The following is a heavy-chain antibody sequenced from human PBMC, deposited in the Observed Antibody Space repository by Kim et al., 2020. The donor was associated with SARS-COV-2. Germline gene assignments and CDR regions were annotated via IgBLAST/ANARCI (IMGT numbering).Heavy chain of an antibody. Sequence: ASVKVSCKASGYTFTSYAMHWVRQAPGQRLEWMGWINAGNGNTKYSQKFQGRVTITRDTSASTAYMELSSLRSEDTAVYYCARGHGSSGWLDYWGQGTLVTVSS. CDR2: INAGNGNT. J-gene: IGHJ4*02. CDR1: GYTFTSYA. D-gene: IGHD6-19*01. CDR3: ARGHGSSGWLDY. V-gene: IGHV1-3*01.